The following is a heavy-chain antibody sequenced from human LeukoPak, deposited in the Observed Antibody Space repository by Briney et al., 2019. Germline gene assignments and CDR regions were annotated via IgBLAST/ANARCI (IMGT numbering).Heavy chain of an antibody. V-gene: IGHV1-58*02. J-gene: IGHJ5*02. Sequence: SVKVSCKASGFTFTSSAMQWVRQARGQRLEWIGWIVVGSGDTNYAQKFQERVTITRDMSTSTAYMELSSLRSEDTAVYYCAMVRGVIRDNWFDPWGQGTLVTVSS. CDR2: IVVGSGDT. CDR1: GFTFTSSA. CDR3: AMVRGVIRDNWFDP. D-gene: IGHD3-10*01.